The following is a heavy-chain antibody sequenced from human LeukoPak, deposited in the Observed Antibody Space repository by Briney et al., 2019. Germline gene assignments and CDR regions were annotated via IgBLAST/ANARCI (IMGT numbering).Heavy chain of an antibody. V-gene: IGHV4-4*07. J-gene: IGHJ6*03. CDR3: AREHSSSWFGRFYNYMDV. D-gene: IGHD6-6*01. CDR2: IYTSGST. CDR1: GGSISSYY. Sequence: PSETLSLTCSVSGGSISSYYWSWIRQPAGKGLEWIGRIYTSGSTHCNPSLKSRVTLSIDTSENQFSLKLTSVTAADTAVYYCAREHSSSWFGRFYNYMDVWGKGTTVTVSS.